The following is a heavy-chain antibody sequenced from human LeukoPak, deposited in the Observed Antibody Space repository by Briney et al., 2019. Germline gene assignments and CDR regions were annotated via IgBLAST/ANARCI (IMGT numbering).Heavy chain of an antibody. J-gene: IGHJ4*02. D-gene: IGHD3-22*01. V-gene: IGHV4-59*01. Sequence: SETLSLTCTVSGGSISSYYWSWIRQPPGKGPEWIGYIYYSGSTNYNPSLKSRVTISVDTSKNQFSLKLSSVTAADTAVYYCARGEGDSSGLLLRYWGQGTLVTVSS. CDR1: GGSISSYY. CDR2: IYYSGST. CDR3: ARGEGDSSGLLLRY.